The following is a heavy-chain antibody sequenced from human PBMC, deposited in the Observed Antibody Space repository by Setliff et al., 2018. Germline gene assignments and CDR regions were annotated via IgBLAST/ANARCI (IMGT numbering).Heavy chain of an antibody. J-gene: IGHJ3*01. CDR3: AISTLSICTGGNCPNAFDV. CDR1: GYIFRSYG. CDR2: ISSYNGHT. D-gene: IGHD2-8*02. V-gene: IGHV1-18*01. Sequence: GASVKVSCKSSGYIFRSYGLSWVRQAPGQGLEWMGWISSYNGHTNYAPKVQGRVTMTTDTSTGTASMELRSLRSDDTAIYYCAISTLSICTGGNCPNAFDVWGQGTGVTVSS.